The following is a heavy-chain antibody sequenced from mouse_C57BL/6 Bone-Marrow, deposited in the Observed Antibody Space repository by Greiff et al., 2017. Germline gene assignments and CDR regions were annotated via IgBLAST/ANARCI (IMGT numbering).Heavy chain of an antibody. CDR1: GFNNKDGY. CDR2: IDPENGGT. Sequence: EVQLQQSGAELVGAGGSVQVFCTASGFNNKDGYMHRGKQRPEQGLEWIGWIDPENGGTEYAPKFPGKATITVDTSSNTAYLQLSSLTSEDTAVYYCTRIAYWGQGTLVTVSA. J-gene: IGHJ3*01. CDR3: TRIAY. V-gene: IGHV14-4*01.